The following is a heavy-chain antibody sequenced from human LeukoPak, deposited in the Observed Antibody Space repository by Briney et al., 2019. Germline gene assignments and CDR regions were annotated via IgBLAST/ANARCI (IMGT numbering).Heavy chain of an antibody. Sequence: GASAKVSCKASGYTFTSYGISWVRQAPGQGLEWMGWISAYNGNTNYAQKLQGRVTMTTDTSTSTAYMELRSLRSDDTAVYYCAREPPYYYDSSGYYPDDYWGQGTLVTVSS. D-gene: IGHD3-22*01. J-gene: IGHJ4*02. CDR1: GYTFTSYG. V-gene: IGHV1-18*01. CDR3: AREPPYYYDSSGYYPDDY. CDR2: ISAYNGNT.